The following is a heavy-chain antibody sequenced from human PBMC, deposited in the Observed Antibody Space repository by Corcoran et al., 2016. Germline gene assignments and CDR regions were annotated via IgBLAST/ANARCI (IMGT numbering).Heavy chain of an antibody. V-gene: IGHV3-33*01. CDR2: IWYDGSNK. Sequence: QVQLVESGGGVVQPGRSLRLSCAASGFTFSSYGMHWVRQAPGKGLEWVAVIWYDGSNKYYADSVKGRFTISRDNSKNTLYLQMNSLRAEDTAVYYCARDYYYDSSGYSPFFDYWGQGTLVTVSS. J-gene: IGHJ4*02. CDR1: GFTFSSYG. D-gene: IGHD3-22*01. CDR3: ARDYYYDSSGYSPFFDY.